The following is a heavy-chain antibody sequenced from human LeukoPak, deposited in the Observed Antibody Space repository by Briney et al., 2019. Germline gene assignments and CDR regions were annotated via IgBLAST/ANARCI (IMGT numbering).Heavy chain of an antibody. CDR2: IIPILGIA. CDR3: ARVQSGSYFH. J-gene: IGHJ4*02. D-gene: IGHD1-26*01. CDR1: GYTFTSYY. V-gene: IGHV1-69*04. Sequence: SVKVSCKASGYTFTSYYMHWVRQAPGQGLEWMGRIIPILGIANYAQKFQGRVTITADKSTSTAYMELSSLRSEDTAVYYCARVQSGSYFHWGQGTLVTVSS.